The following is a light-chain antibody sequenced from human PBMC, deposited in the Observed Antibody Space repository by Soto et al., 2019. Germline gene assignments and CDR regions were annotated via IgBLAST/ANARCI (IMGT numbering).Light chain of an antibody. Sequence: QSVLTQSPSASASLGASVKLTCTLSSGHSNYAVAWHQQQPEKGPRYLMKVNSDGSHIKGDGIPDRFSGSRSGAERYLTISGLQSEDEADYYCQTWGTGIRVFGGGTQLTVL. V-gene: IGLV4-69*01. CDR2: VNSDGSH. CDR1: SGHSNYA. CDR3: QTWGTGIRV. J-gene: IGLJ2*01.